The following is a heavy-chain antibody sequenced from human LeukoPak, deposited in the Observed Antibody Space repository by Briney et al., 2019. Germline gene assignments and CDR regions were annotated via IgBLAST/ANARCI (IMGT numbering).Heavy chain of an antibody. V-gene: IGHV3-74*01. D-gene: IGHD2-21*01. Sequence: GGSLRLSCAASGFTFDDYGMSWIRQAPGKGLVWVSRINTDGSSTRYADSVKGRFTISRDNAKNTLYLQMNSLRAEDTAVYYCARVDCGGDCYSPPDYWGQGTLVTVSS. J-gene: IGHJ4*02. CDR2: INTDGSST. CDR1: GFTFDDYG. CDR3: ARVDCGGDCYSPPDY.